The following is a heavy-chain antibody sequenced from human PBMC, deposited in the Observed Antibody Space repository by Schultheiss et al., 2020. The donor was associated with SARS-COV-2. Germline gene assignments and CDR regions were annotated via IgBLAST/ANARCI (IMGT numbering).Heavy chain of an antibody. V-gene: IGHV1-2*02. CDR1: GYTFTGYY. D-gene: IGHD6-13*01. Sequence: GESLKISCKASGYTFTGYYMHWVRQAPGQGLEWMGWINPNSGGTNYAQKFQGRVTMTRDTSISTAYMELSRLRSDDTAVYYCATYPRGIALADWGQGTLVTVSS. J-gene: IGHJ4*02. CDR2: INPNSGGT. CDR3: ATYPRGIALAD.